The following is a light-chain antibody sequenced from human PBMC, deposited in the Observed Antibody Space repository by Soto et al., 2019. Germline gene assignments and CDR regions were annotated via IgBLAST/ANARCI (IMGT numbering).Light chain of an antibody. V-gene: IGKV1-27*01. J-gene: IGKJ4*01. CDR2: AAS. Sequence: DIPMTQSPSSLSASIGDRITITCRASQDIRNSLAWYQQKPGKVPKLLIYAASTLQSGVPSRFSGSGSGTDFTLTISSLQPEDVATYSCQKYNSAPPTFGGGTEVEIK. CDR3: QKYNSAPPT. CDR1: QDIRNS.